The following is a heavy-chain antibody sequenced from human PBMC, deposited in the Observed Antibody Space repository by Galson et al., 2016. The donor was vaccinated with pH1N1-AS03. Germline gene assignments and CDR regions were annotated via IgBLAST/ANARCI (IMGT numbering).Heavy chain of an antibody. CDR1: GYTFTEYY. J-gene: IGHJ6*02. D-gene: IGHD3-10*01. Sequence: SVKVSCKASGYTFTEYYMYWVRQAPGRGLEWMGWINPNSVGTKSAQKFQGRATMTRDTSINTAYMEWSSLRPDDTAVYYCARGDYFGSGTYKPYYAMDVWDQGTTVTVSS. V-gene: IGHV1-2*02. CDR3: ARGDYFGSGTYKPYYAMDV. CDR2: INPNSVGT.